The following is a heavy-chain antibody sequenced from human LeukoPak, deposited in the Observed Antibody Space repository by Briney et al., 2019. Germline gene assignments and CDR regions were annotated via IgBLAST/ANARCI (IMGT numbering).Heavy chain of an antibody. Sequence: PGGSLRLSCTASGFTFGDYSMTWVRQAPGKGLERVGLIRSKVYGGTTEYAASVKGRFIISRDDSKSIAYLQMNSLETEDTAVYYCTRDYGGFDYWGQGTLVTVSS. J-gene: IGHJ4*02. CDR3: TRDYGGFDY. D-gene: IGHD4-23*01. V-gene: IGHV3-49*04. CDR1: GFTFGDYS. CDR2: IRSKVYGGTT.